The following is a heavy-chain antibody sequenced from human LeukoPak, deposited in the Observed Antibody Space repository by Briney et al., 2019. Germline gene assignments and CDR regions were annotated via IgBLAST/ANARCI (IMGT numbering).Heavy chain of an antibody. J-gene: IGHJ3*02. Sequence: ASVNVSCKASGYTFTSYGISWVRQAPGQGLEGMGWISAYNGNTNYAQKLHGRVTMTTDTSTSKAYMELRSLRSDDTAVYYCAREREDAFDIWGQGTKVTVSS. CDR3: AREREDAFDI. V-gene: IGHV1-18*01. CDR1: GYTFTSYG. CDR2: ISAYNGNT.